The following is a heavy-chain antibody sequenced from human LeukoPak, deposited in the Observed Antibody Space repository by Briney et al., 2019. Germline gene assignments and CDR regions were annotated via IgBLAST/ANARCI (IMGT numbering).Heavy chain of an antibody. D-gene: IGHD2-15*01. Sequence: GASVKVSCKVSGYTLTELSMHWVRQAPGKGLEWMGGFDPGDGETIYAQKFQGRVTMTEDTSTDTAYMELSSLRSEDTAVYYCATGYCSGGSCYRWSFNFDYWGQGTLVTVSS. CDR1: GYTLTELS. V-gene: IGHV1-24*01. J-gene: IGHJ4*02. CDR3: ATGYCSGGSCYRWSFNFDY. CDR2: FDPGDGET.